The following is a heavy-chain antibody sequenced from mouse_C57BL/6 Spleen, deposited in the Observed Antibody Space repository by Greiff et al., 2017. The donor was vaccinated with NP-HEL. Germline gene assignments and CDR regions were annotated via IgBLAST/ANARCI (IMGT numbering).Heavy chain of an antibody. Sequence: QVQLQQPGTELVKPGASVKLSCKASGYTFTSYWMHWVKQRPGQGLEWIGNINPSNGGTNSNEKFKSKATLTVDKSSSTAYRQLSSLTSEDSAVYYCARTRGGYYEYFDYWGQGTTLTGSS. J-gene: IGHJ2*01. V-gene: IGHV1-53*01. CDR2: INPSNGGT. CDR3: ARTRGGYYEYFDY. CDR1: GYTFTSYW. D-gene: IGHD2-3*01.